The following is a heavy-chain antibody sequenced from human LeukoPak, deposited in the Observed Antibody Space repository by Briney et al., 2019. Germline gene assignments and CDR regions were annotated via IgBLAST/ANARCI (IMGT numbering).Heavy chain of an antibody. CDR2: ISSGGGTT. CDR3: AKTRYCTTTSCPLDY. J-gene: IGHJ4*02. D-gene: IGHD2-2*01. CDR1: GFTFSAYA. V-gene: IGHV3-23*01. Sequence: TGGSLRLSCAASGFTFSAYAMTWVRQAPGKGLEWVSTISSGGGTTYYADSVSGRFTISRDNSQNTLYLQINSLRAEDTAVHYCAKTRYCTTTSCPLDYWGQGALVTVSS.